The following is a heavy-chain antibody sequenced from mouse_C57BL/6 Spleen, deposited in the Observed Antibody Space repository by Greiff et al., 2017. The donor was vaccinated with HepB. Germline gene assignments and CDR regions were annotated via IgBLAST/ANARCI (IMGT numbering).Heavy chain of an antibody. CDR3: ARQEGRPWFAY. V-gene: IGHV1-69*01. CDR2: IDPSDSYT. Sequence: QVQLQQPGAELVMPGASVKLSCKASGYTFTSYWMHWVKQRPGQGLEWIGEIDPSDSYTNYNQKFKGKYTLTVDKSSSTAYMQISSLTSEDSAVYYCARQEGRPWFAYWGQGTLVTVSA. J-gene: IGHJ3*01. CDR1: GYTFTSYW.